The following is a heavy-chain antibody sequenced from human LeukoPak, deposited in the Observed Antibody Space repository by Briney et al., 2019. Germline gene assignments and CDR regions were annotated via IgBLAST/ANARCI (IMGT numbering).Heavy chain of an antibody. CDR1: GFIFSYHG. D-gene: IGHD7-27*01. CDR3: ARDLAWGAFDY. Sequence: GGSLLLSCAASGFIFSYHGMNWVRQAPGKGLEWVSGVSPPGGGTYYADSVKGRFTISRDDSRNTLSLQMNSLRVEDTAVYYCARDLAWGAFDYWGQGSLVAVAS. V-gene: IGHV3-23*01. CDR2: VSPPGGGT. J-gene: IGHJ4*02.